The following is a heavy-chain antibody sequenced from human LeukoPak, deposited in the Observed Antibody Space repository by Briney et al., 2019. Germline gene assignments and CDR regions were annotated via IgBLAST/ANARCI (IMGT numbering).Heavy chain of an antibody. V-gene: IGHV3-53*01. CDR2: IYSGGST. CDR1: GFTVSSNY. D-gene: IGHD3-22*01. CDR3: ARDRSVRDYDSSGYYSSPPFDY. Sequence: PGGSLRLSCAASGFTVSSNYMSWVRQAPGKGLEWVSVIYSGGSTYYADSVKGRFTISRDNSKNTLYLQMNSLRAEDTAVYYCARDRSVRDYDSSGYYSSPPFDYWGQGTLVTVSS. J-gene: IGHJ4*02.